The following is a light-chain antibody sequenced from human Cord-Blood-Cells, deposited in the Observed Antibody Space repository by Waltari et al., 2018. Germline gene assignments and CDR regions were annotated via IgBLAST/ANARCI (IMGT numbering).Light chain of an antibody. Sequence: DIQMTQSPSSLSASVGDRVTITCQASQDISNYLNWYQQKPGKAPKLLIYDASNLETGVPSMFSGSGSGTDFTCTISSLQPEDIATYYCQQYDNLPPDTFGQGTRREIK. CDR1: QDISNY. CDR3: QQYDNLPPDT. V-gene: IGKV1-33*01. CDR2: DAS. J-gene: IGKJ5*01.